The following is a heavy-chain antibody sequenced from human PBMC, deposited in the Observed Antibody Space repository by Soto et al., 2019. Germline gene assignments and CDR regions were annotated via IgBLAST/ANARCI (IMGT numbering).Heavy chain of an antibody. CDR3: ARDDMGSGWFNDY. D-gene: IGHD6-19*01. Sequence: TLSLTCTVSGGSISSGGYYWSWIRQHPGKGLEWIGCIYYSGSTYYNPSLKSRVTISVDTSKNQFSLKLSSVTAADTAVYYCARDDMGSGWFNDYWGQGTLVTVSS. CDR2: IYYSGST. CDR1: GGSISSGGYY. V-gene: IGHV4-31*03. J-gene: IGHJ4*02.